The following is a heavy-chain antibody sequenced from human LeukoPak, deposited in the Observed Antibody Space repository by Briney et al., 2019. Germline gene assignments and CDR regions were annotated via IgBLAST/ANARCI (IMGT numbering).Heavy chain of an antibody. J-gene: IGHJ5*02. V-gene: IGHV4-30-4*01. CDR2: IYYSGST. CDR1: GGSISSGDYY. CDR3: ARGTGYDFWSGYYCNWFDP. Sequence: TASETLSLTCTVSGGSISSGDYYWSWIRQPPGKGLEWIGYIYYSGSTYYNPSLKSRVTISVDTSKNQFSLKLSSVTAADTAVYYCARGTGYDFWSGYYCNWFDPWGQGTLVTVSS. D-gene: IGHD3-3*01.